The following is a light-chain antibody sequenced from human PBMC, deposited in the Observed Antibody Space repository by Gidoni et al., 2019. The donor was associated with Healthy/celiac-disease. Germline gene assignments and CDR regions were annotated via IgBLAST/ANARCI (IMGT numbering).Light chain of an antibody. J-gene: IGKJ4*01. Sequence: DIVMTQSPDSLAVSLGERATINCKSSQSVLYSSNNKNYLAWYQQKPGQPPKLLIYWASTRESGVPDRFSGSGSGTDYTLTISSLQAEDGAVYYWQKYYSTPALTFGGGTKVEIK. CDR2: WAS. CDR1: QSVLYSSNNKNY. CDR3: QKYYSTPALT. V-gene: IGKV4-1*01.